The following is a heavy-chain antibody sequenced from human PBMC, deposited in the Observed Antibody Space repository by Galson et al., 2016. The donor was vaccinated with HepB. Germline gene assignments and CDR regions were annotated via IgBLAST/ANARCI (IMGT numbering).Heavy chain of an antibody. J-gene: IGHJ5*02. CDR3: AGYCRGASCYSGAPLGVSAFNPQDGIYSWFDP. D-gene: IGHD3-10*01. Sequence: SLRLSCAASELAFRNYAIHWVRQAPGKGLEWVAAISVDGSDKYYEDSVEGRFTISRDSSAKTLYLQMNSLRVDDTAVYYCAGYCRGASCYSGAPLGVSAFNPQDGIYSWFDPWGQGTLVTVS. CDR1: ELAFRNYA. V-gene: IGHV3-30*04. CDR2: ISVDGSDK.